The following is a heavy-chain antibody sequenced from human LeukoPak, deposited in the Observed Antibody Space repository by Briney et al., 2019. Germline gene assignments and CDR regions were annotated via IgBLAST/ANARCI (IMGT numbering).Heavy chain of an antibody. Sequence: SQTLSLTCTVSGGSISSGDYYWSWIRQPPGKGLEWIGYIYYSGSTYYNPSLKSRVTISVDTSKNQFSLKLSSVTAADTAVYYCATLTDVDTAMVTRGDYWGRGTLVTVSS. CDR3: ATLTDVDTAMVTRGDY. CDR2: IYYSGST. CDR1: GGSISSGDYY. J-gene: IGHJ4*02. V-gene: IGHV4-30-4*01. D-gene: IGHD5-18*01.